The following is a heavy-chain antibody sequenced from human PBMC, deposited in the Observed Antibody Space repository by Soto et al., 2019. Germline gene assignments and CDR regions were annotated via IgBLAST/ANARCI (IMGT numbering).Heavy chain of an antibody. J-gene: IGHJ6*02. V-gene: IGHV3-48*03. CDR2: ISVSGTMR. D-gene: IGHD3-9*01. CDR3: ATAGLTGTV. CDR1: GFTFSSYE. Sequence: QLVESGGGSVQPGRSLRLSCAPSGFTFSSYEMNWVRQAPGKGLEWVSYISVSGTMRFYADAVKGRFTISRDNIKKILYLQMNSLRAEDTALYYCATAGLTGTVRGQGTTVTVSS.